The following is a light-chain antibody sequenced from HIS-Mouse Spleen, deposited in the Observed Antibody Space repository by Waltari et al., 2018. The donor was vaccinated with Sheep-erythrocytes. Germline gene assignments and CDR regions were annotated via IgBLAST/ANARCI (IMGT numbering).Light chain of an antibody. CDR2: EGS. J-gene: IGLJ3*02. V-gene: IGLV2-23*01. Sequence: QSALTQPASVSGSPGQSITISCTGTSSDVGSYNLVSWYQQHPGKAPKLMIYEGSTGLSGVSKRVAGSKSGNTASLTISGLQAEDEADYYCCSYAGSSTPWVFGGGTKLTVL. CDR1: SSDVGSYNL. CDR3: CSYAGSSTPWV.